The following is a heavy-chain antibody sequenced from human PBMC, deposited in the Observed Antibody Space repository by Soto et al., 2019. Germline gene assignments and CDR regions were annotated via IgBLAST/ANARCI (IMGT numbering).Heavy chain of an antibody. D-gene: IGHD3-10*01. Sequence: GGSLRLSCAASGFSFTNYAMNWVRRAPGKGLEWVSGISDSGANTHYTDSVKGRFTISRDNSKNTLYLRMNSLRVDDTAVYYCATVSNVYGDAFDYWGQGALVTVSS. CDR2: ISDSGANT. V-gene: IGHV3-23*01. CDR1: GFSFTNYA. J-gene: IGHJ4*02. CDR3: ATVSNVYGDAFDY.